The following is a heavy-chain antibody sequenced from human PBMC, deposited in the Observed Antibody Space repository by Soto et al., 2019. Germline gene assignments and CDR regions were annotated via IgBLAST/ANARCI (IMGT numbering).Heavy chain of an antibody. J-gene: IGHJ4*02. CDR3: ARGRSGDY. Sequence: QVHLVQSGAEVKKPGASVKVSCKASGYTFTSYGITWVRQAPGQGLEWMGWISAHNGNTDYAQKLQGRVIVTRDTSTSPAYMELRSLRSDDTAVYYCARGRSGDYWGQGALVTVSS. CDR2: ISAHNGNT. V-gene: IGHV1-18*01. CDR1: GYTFTSYG.